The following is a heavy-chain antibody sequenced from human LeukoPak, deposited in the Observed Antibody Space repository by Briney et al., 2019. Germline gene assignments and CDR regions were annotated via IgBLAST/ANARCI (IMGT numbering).Heavy chain of an antibody. CDR1: GCTLSHYW. Sequence: PGGTLTLSCAASGCTLSHYWMHGLGQAPGKGLVWVSRINTDMSSTIYTHSLKGRFTISRDNAKNTLYLQMNSLRAEDTAVYYCARDLSQCSGGSCYSAHFDYWGQGTLVTVSS. CDR3: ARDLSQCSGGSCYSAHFDY. CDR2: INTDMSST. J-gene: IGHJ4*02. V-gene: IGHV3-74*01. D-gene: IGHD2-15*01.